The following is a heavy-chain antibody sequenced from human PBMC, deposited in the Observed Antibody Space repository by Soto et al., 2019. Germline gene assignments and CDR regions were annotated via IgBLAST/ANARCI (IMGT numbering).Heavy chain of an antibody. CDR2: ISGSGGST. CDR3: ANAGYSSSWYGNLGMDV. CDR1: GFTFSSYA. J-gene: IGHJ6*02. V-gene: IGHV3-23*01. D-gene: IGHD6-13*01. Sequence: GGSLRLSCAASGFTFSSYAMSWVCQAPGKGLEWVSVISGSGGSTYYADSVKGRFTISRDNSKNTLYLQMNSLRAEDTAVYYCANAGYSSSWYGNLGMDVWGQGTTVTVSS.